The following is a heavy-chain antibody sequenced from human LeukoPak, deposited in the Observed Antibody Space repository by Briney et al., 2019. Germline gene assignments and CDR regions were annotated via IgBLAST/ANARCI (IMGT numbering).Heavy chain of an antibody. CDR1: GGSISSGSHY. J-gene: IGHJ4*02. CDR2: VYSSGST. CDR3: ARDEYDGSGEFY. V-gene: IGHV4-61*02. D-gene: IGHD3-10*01. Sequence: SETLSLTCTVSGGSISSGSHYWTWIRQPAGKGLEYIGRVYSSGSTDSNPSLRSRLTMSVDTSKNQLSLKLTSVTAADTAVYYCARDEYDGSGEFYWGQGILVTVSS.